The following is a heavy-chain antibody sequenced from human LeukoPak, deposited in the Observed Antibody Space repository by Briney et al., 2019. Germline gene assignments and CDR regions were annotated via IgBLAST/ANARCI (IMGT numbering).Heavy chain of an antibody. Sequence: SETLSLTCTVSGGSISYYYWSWIRQSPGKGLEWIGYVYYSGTTNYNPSLKSRVTISVDTSKNQFSLQLRSVTAADTAVYYCAREDPQSRVPEGMDVWGQGTTVTVSS. CDR2: VYYSGTT. CDR3: AREDPQSRVPEGMDV. D-gene: IGHD4/OR15-4a*01. J-gene: IGHJ6*02. V-gene: IGHV4-59*01. CDR1: GGSISYYY.